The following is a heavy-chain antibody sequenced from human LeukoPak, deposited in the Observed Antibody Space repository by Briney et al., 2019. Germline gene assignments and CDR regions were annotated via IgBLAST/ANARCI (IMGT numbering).Heavy chain of an antibody. CDR1: GGSSSGYS. CDR3: ARSDWFDP. J-gene: IGHJ5*02. V-gene: IGHV4-34*01. CDR2: INHSGST. Sequence: PSETLSLTCAVYGGSSSGYSWSWFRQPPGKGLEWIGEINHSGSTNYNPSLKSRVTISVDTSKNQFSLKLSSVTAADTAVYYCARSDWFDPWGQGTLVTVSS.